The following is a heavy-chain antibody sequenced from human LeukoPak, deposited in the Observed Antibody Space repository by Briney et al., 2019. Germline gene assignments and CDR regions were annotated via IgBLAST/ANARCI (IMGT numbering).Heavy chain of an antibody. CDR3: ARDRTTVTSHPDY. J-gene: IGHJ4*02. CDR2: ISPYNGNT. CDR1: GYTFANYG. V-gene: IGHV1-18*01. Sequence: ASVAVSFNASGYTFANYGISWVRQAPGQGLEWMGWISPYNGNTNYAQKLQGRVTMTTDTSTNTAYMELRSLKSDDTAVYYCARDRTTVTSHPDYWGQGTLVTVSS. D-gene: IGHD4-11*01.